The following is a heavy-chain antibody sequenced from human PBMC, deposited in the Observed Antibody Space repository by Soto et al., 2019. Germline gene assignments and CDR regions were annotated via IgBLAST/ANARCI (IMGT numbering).Heavy chain of an antibody. CDR2: IWYDGSNK. V-gene: IGHV3-33*06. J-gene: IGHJ6*02. D-gene: IGHD3-16*01. CDR3: AKPLGAPGYYYYGMDV. Sequence: QVQLVESGGGVVQPGRSLRLSCAASGFTFSSYGMHWVRQAPGKGLEWVAVIWYDGSNKYYADSVKGRFTISKDNSKNTLYLQMNSLRAEDTAVYYCAKPLGAPGYYYYGMDVWGQGTTVTVSS. CDR1: GFTFSSYG.